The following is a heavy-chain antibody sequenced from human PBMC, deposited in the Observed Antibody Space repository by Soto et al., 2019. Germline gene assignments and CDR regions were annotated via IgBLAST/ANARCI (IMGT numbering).Heavy chain of an antibody. V-gene: IGHV3-30-3*01. CDR1: GFTFSSYA. CDR3: ARDNWGYCSGGSAQTGFDY. Sequence: GGSLRLACAASGFTFSSYAMHWVSQAPGKGLEGVAVISYDGSNKYYADSVKGRFTISRDNSKNTLYLQMNSLRAEDTAVYYCARDNWGYCSGGSAQTGFDYWGQGTLDTVSS. J-gene: IGHJ4*02. CDR2: ISYDGSNK. D-gene: IGHD2-15*01.